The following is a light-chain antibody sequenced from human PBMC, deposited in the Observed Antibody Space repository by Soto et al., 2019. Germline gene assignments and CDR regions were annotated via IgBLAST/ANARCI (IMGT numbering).Light chain of an antibody. CDR3: LQDYSYPLT. Sequence: ANQITQSPPSLSASKGDRVTITCRESQGIRNDLGWYQQKPGKAPKLLIYAAATLQIGVPSRFSGSGSGTDFTLTISSLQPEDSATYYCLQDYSYPLTFGGRTKVDI. J-gene: IGKJ4*01. V-gene: IGKV1-6*01. CDR1: QGIRND. CDR2: AAA.